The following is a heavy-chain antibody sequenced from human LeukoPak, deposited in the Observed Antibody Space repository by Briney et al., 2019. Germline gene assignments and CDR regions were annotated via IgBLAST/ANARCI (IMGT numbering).Heavy chain of an antibody. CDR2: INPNSGGT. J-gene: IGHJ3*02. Sequence: ASVKVSCKASGYTFTGYYMHWVRQAPGQGLEWMGWINPNSGGTNYAQKFQGRVTMTRDTSISTAYMELSRLRSDDTAVYYCAKDYSGSFQTNAFDIWGQGTMVTVSS. CDR3: AKDYSGSFQTNAFDI. V-gene: IGHV1-2*02. CDR1: GYTFTGYY. D-gene: IGHD1-26*01.